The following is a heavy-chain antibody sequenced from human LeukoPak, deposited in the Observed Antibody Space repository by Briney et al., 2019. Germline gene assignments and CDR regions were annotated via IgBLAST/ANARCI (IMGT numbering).Heavy chain of an antibody. CDR3: ARDQTGTTAYFDY. Sequence: RGRSLRPSCAASGFTFSSYVMSWVRQPPKEGLEWVPYIDSSGSTIYYAESLKGRFTISRNNDKTSLYLQMSSLRAEDTSVYYCARDQTGTTAYFDYWGQGTLVTVSS. D-gene: IGHD1-7*01. V-gene: IGHV3-48*03. CDR1: GFTFSSYV. J-gene: IGHJ4*02. CDR2: IDSSGSTI.